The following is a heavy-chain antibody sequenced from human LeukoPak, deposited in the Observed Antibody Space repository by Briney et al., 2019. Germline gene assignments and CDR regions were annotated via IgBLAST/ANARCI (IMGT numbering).Heavy chain of an antibody. V-gene: IGHV4-38-2*02. CDR2: IYHSGST. D-gene: IGHD2-15*01. CDR1: GYSISSGYY. CDR3: ARDWLYCSGGSCYSPTLDY. J-gene: IGHJ4*02. Sequence: SETLSLTCTVSGYSISSGYYWGWIRQPPGRGLEWIGSIYHSGSTYYNPSLKSRVTISVDTSKNRFSLKLSSVTAADTAVYYCARDWLYCSGGSCYSPTLDYWGQGTLVTVSS.